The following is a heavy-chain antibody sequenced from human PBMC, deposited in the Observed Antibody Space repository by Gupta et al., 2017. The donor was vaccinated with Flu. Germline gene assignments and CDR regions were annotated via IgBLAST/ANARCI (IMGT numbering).Heavy chain of an antibody. Sequence: EVQLVESGGGLVQPGGSLRLSCAASGFAFRSHWMSWVRQAPGKGLEWVANIKQDGSEKYYVDSVKGRFTISRDNAKNSLYLQMNSLRAEDTAVYYCARARTTVTTLLNYFDYWGQGTLVTVSS. D-gene: IGHD4-17*01. J-gene: IGHJ4*02. V-gene: IGHV3-7*01. CDR3: ARARTTVTTLLNYFDY. CDR1: GFAFRSHW. CDR2: IKQDGSEK.